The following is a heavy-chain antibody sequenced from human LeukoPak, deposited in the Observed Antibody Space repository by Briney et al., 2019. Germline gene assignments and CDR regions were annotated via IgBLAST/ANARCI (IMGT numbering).Heavy chain of an antibody. J-gene: IGHJ5*02. CDR1: GYSFTSYW. CDR3: ARQPVAEKEHNWFDP. V-gene: IGHV5-51*01. D-gene: IGHD6-19*01. Sequence: GESLKISCKGSGYSFTSYWIGWVRQMPGKGLEWMGIIYPGDSDTRYSPSFQGQVTISADKSVSTAYLQWSSLKASDTAMYYCARQPVAEKEHNWFDPWGQGTLVTVSS. CDR2: IYPGDSDT.